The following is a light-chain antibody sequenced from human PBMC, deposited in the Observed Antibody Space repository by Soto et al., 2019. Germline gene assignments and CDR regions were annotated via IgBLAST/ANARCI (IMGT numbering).Light chain of an antibody. V-gene: IGKV3-11*01. CDR3: QQRSNWPREIT. J-gene: IGKJ5*01. CDR2: DAS. Sequence: EIVLTQSPRPLSLSPGERVTLSCRSSQSVSSYLAWYQQKPGQAPRLLIYDASNRATGIPARFSGSGSGTDFTLTISSLEPEDFAVYYCQQRSNWPREITFGQGTRLEIK. CDR1: QSVSSY.